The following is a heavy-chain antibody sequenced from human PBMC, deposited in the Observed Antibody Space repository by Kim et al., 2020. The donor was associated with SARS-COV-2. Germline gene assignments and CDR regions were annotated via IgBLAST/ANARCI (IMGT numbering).Heavy chain of an antibody. CDR2: IGVGGPT. CDR1: GFTFSNSG. CDR3: AKERVGSGWGRYHEY. J-gene: IGHJ4*02. Sequence: GGSLRLSCTASGFTFSNSGMAWVRQAPGKGKEWVSAIGVGGPTFYPDSVRGRFVISRDNSENTLYLQMNSLRAEDTAIYYCAKERVGSGWGRYHEYWGQGTLVTVS. D-gene: IGHD6-25*01. V-gene: IGHV3-23*01.